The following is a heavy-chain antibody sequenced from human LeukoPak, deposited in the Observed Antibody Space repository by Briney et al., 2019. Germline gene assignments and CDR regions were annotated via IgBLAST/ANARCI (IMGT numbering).Heavy chain of an antibody. Sequence: SETLSLTCTVSGGSISSSYWSWIRQPPGEGLEWIGYIYYSGSTNYNPSLKSRVTISVDTSKNQFSLKLSSVTAADTAVYYCARGTATAFDYWGQGTLVTVSS. CDR3: ARGTATAFDY. CDR1: GGSISSSY. V-gene: IGHV4-59*12. CDR2: IYYSGST. D-gene: IGHD1-26*01. J-gene: IGHJ4*02.